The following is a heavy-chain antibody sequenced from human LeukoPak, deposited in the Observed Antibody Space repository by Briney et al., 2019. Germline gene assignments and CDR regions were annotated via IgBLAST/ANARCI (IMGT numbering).Heavy chain of an antibody. CDR3: ARGSTTYMTSDDYVWGSYFTDY. V-gene: IGHV3-23*01. CDR2: ISVSGVST. J-gene: IGHJ4*02. Sequence: GGSLRLSCAASGFTFSSYAMSWVRQAPGKGLEWVSGISVSGVSTYYADSVKGRFTISRDNSKNTLYLQMNSLRAEDTAVYYCARGSTTYMTSDDYVWGSYFTDYWGQGTLVTVSS. D-gene: IGHD3-16*01. CDR1: GFTFSSYA.